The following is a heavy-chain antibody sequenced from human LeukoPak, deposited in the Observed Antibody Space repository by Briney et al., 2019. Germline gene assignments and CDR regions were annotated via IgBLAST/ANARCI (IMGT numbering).Heavy chain of an antibody. D-gene: IGHD3-9*01. J-gene: IGHJ4*02. CDR2: IKSKTDGGTT. Sequence: GGSLRLSCAASGFTFSNAWMSWVRQAPGKGLEWVGRIKSKTDGGTTDYAAPVKGRFTISRDDSKNTLYLQMNSLKTEDTAVYYCTTDYLDWLLYRDYWGQGTLVTVSS. CDR3: TTDYLDWLLYRDY. V-gene: IGHV3-15*01. CDR1: GFTFSNAW.